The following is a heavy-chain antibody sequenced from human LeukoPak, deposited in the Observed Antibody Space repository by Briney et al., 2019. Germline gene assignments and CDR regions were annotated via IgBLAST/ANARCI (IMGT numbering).Heavy chain of an antibody. CDR3: ARIAIHLGYCSSTSCYAHFDY. D-gene: IGHD2-2*01. V-gene: IGHV3-23*01. Sequence: SGGSLRLSCAASGFTFSSYAMSWVRQAPGKGLEWVSAISGSGGSTYYADSVKGRFTTSRDNSKNTLYLQMNSLRAEDTAVYYCARIAIHLGYCSSTSCYAHFDYWGQGTLVTVSS. CDR1: GFTFSSYA. CDR2: ISGSGGST. J-gene: IGHJ4*02.